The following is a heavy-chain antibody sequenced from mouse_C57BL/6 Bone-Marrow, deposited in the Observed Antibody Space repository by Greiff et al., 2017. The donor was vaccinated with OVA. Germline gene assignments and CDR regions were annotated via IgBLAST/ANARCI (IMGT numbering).Heavy chain of an antibody. Sequence: VKLMESGPGLVQPSQSLSITCTVSGFSLTSYGVHWVRQSPGKGLEWLGVIWSGGSTDYNAAFISRLSISKDNPKSQVFFKMNSLQADDTAIYYCARKFSSYWYFDVWGTGTTVTVSS. CDR1: GFSLTSYG. CDR2: IWSGGST. V-gene: IGHV2-2*01. J-gene: IGHJ1*03. D-gene: IGHD1-1*01. CDR3: ARKFSSYWYFDV.